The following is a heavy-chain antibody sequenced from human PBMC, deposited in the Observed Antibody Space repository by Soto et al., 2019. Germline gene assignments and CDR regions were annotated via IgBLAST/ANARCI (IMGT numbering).Heavy chain of an antibody. CDR3: ARVFLEWSTDAFDI. CDR1: GGXFSGYY. J-gene: IGHJ3*02. D-gene: IGHD3-3*01. V-gene: IGHV4-34*01. CDR2: INHSGST. Sequence: SETLSLTCAVYGGXFSGYYWSWIRQPPGKGLEWIGEINHSGSTNYNPSLKSRVTISVDTSKNQFSLKLSSVTAADTAVYYCARVFLEWSTDAFDIWGQGTMVTVSS.